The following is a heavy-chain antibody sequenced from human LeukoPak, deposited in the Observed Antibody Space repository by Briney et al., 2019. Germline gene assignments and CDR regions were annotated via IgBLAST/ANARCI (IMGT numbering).Heavy chain of an antibody. CDR1: GFTFTDAW. D-gene: IGHD1-26*01. CDR3: ARGNFGGSYYAY. CDR2: IYSGGST. J-gene: IGHJ4*02. Sequence: GGSLRLSCAASGFTFTDAWMSWVRQAPGKGLEWVSVIYSGGSTYYADSVKGRFTISRDNSKNTLYLQMNSLRAEDTAVYYCARGNFGGSYYAYWGLGTLVTVSS. V-gene: IGHV3-66*01.